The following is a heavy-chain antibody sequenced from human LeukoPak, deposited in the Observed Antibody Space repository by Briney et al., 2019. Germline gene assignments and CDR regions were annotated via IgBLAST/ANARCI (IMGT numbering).Heavy chain of an antibody. D-gene: IGHD6-25*01. V-gene: IGHV4-4*07. J-gene: IGHJ4*02. CDR2: IYTSGST. CDR1: GCSISSYY. CDR3: ARDLSGYPYYFDY. Sequence: SETLSLTCTVSGCSISSYYWSWIRQPAGKGLEWIGRIYTSGSTNYNPSLKSRVTMSVDTSKNQFSLKLSSVTAADPAVYYCARDLSGYPYYFDYWGQGTLVTVSS.